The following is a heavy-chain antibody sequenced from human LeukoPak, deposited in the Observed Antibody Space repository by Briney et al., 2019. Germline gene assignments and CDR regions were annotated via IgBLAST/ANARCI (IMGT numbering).Heavy chain of an antibody. V-gene: IGHV4-34*01. J-gene: IGHJ4*02. Sequence: SETLSLTCAVYGGTFSGYFWTWIRQSPGKRLEWIGEINHSGSTNYNPSLKSRVTISADTSKNQFSLKMRSMTAADTSVYYCARARETEAIDYWSQGTLVTVSS. CDR3: ARARETEAIDY. CDR1: GGTFSGYF. D-gene: IGHD6-25*01. CDR2: INHSGST.